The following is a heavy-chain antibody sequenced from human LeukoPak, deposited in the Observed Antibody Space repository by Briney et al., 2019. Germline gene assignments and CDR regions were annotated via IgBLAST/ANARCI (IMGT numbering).Heavy chain of an antibody. Sequence: GGALRISCAASGFTFSNYWMTWVRQAPGKGLEWLANIKQDGSEKYYVDSVKGRFTISRDNSKNTLFLQMNSLRAEDTAIYYCARGDYYFDSWGQGTLVTVSS. V-gene: IGHV3-7*03. D-gene: IGHD2-21*02. CDR2: IKQDGSEK. J-gene: IGHJ4*02. CDR3: ARGDYYFDS. CDR1: GFTFSNYW.